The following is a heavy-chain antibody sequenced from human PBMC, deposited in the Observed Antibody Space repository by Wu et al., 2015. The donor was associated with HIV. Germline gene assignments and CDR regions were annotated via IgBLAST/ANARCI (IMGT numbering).Heavy chain of an antibody. CDR2: ISVNSGDT. J-gene: IGHJ4*01. V-gene: IGHV1-18*01. D-gene: IGHD3/OR15-3a*01. CDR3: ARVSIVYDFWSLYEY. CDR1: GCTFNKHG. Sequence: QVLLVQSGGEVKKPGASLKVSCKASGCTFNKHGIAWVRQAPGQSLEWMGRISVNSGDTDYADNFAGRISVTKDTSTSTVYMELRSLRSADTAMYYCARVSIVYDFWSLYEYWGQGTMVIVSS.